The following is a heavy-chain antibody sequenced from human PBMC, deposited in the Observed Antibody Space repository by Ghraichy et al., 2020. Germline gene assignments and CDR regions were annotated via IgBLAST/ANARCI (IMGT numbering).Heavy chain of an antibody. CDR1: GFTFDDYA. Sequence: GESLNISCVASGFTFDDYAMHWVRQAPGKGLEWVSLISGDGGSTYYADSVKGRLTISRDNSKNSLYLQMNSLRTEDTALYYCAKDMVPIAAAGTFDIWGQGTMVTVSS. V-gene: IGHV3-43*02. CDR2: ISGDGGST. CDR3: AKDMVPIAAAGTFDI. J-gene: IGHJ3*02. D-gene: IGHD6-13*01.